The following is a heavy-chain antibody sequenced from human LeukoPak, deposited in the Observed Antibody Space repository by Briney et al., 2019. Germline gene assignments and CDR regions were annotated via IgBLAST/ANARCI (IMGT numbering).Heavy chain of an antibody. Sequence: SETLSLTCTVSGGSISSSSYYWGWIRQPPGKGLEWIGSIYYSGSTYYNPSLKSRVTISVDTSKNQFSLKLSSVTAADTAVYYCARVAPVIHTNYQLSPAYYYYYYMDVWGKGTTVTVSS. D-gene: IGHD2-2*01. CDR1: GGSISSSSYY. CDR3: ARVAPVIHTNYQLSPAYYYYYYMDV. J-gene: IGHJ6*03. V-gene: IGHV4-39*07. CDR2: IYYSGST.